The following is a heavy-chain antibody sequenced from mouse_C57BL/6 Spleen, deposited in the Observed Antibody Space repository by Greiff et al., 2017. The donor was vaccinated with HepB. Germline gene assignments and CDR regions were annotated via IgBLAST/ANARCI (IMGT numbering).Heavy chain of an antibody. J-gene: IGHJ4*01. V-gene: IGHV1-39*01. Sequence: EVQLQQSGPELVKPGASVKISCKASGYSFTDYNMNWVKQSNGKSLEWIGVINPNYGTTSYNQKFKGKATLTVDQSSSTAYIQLNSLTSEDSAVYYCARGEGSPYYYAMDYWGQGTSVTVSS. CDR3: ARGEGSPYYYAMDY. CDR2: INPNYGTT. CDR1: GYSFTDYN.